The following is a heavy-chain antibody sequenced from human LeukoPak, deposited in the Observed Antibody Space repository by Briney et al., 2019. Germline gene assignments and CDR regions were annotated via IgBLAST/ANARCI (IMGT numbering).Heavy chain of an antibody. CDR1: GYTFTSYG. D-gene: IGHD1-1*01. Sequence: ASVKVSCKASGYTFTSYGISWVRQAPGQGLEWMGWISAYNGNTNYAQNLQGRVTTTIDTSTSTGYMELRSLRSDDTAVYYCARDSDNWNEFNAFDIWGQGTMVTVSS. V-gene: IGHV1-18*01. J-gene: IGHJ3*02. CDR3: ARDSDNWNEFNAFDI. CDR2: ISAYNGNT.